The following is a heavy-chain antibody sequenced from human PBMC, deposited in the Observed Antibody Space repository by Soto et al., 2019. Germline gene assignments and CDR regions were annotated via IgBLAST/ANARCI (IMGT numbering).Heavy chain of an antibody. CDR3: ARWEGYGPYNWFDP. D-gene: IGHD1-26*01. J-gene: IGHJ5*02. CDR1: GGSISSSSYY. Sequence: XATLYLTCTVSGGSISSSSYYWGWIRQPPGKGLEWIGSIYYSGSTYYNPSLKSRVTISVDTSKNQFSLKLSSVTAADTAVYYCARWEGYGPYNWFDPWGQGTLVTVS. V-gene: IGHV4-39*01. CDR2: IYYSGST.